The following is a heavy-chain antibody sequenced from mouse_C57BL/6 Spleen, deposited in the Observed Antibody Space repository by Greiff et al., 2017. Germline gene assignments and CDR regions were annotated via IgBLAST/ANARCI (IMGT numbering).Heavy chain of an antibody. Sequence: QVQLQPGAELVMPGASVKLSCKASGYTFTSYWMHWVKQRPGQGLEWIGEIDPSDSYTNYNQKFKGKSTLTVDKSSSTAYMQLSSLTSEDSAVYYCARTDSNYFDYWGQGTTLTVSS. CDR2: IDPSDSYT. J-gene: IGHJ2*01. V-gene: IGHV1-69*01. CDR1: GYTFTSYW. CDR3: ARTDSNYFDY.